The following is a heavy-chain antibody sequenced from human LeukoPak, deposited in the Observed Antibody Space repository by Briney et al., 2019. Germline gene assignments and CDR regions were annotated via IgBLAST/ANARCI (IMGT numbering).Heavy chain of an antibody. V-gene: IGHV4-30-2*01. CDR1: GGSISSGGYY. J-gene: IGHJ3*02. D-gene: IGHD4-17*01. CDR2: IYHSGST. CDR3: ARSRYGDLDAFDI. Sequence: PSETLSLTCTVSGGSISSGGYYWSWIRQPPGKGLEWIGYIYHSGSTYYNPSLKSRVTISVDRSKNQFSLKLSSVTAADTAVYYCARSRYGDLDAFDIWGQGTMVTVSS.